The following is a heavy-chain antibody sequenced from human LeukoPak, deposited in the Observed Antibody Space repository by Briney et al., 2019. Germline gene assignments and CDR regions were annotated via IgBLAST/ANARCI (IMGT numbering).Heavy chain of an antibody. CDR1: GFTFSSYA. CDR3: ASHGYSSGWYTFYFDY. J-gene: IGHJ4*02. Sequence: GGSLRLSCAASGFTFSSYAMNWVRQAPGKGLEWVSVISGSADSTYYADSVKGRFTISRDNSKNTLYLQMNSLRAEDTAVYYCASHGYSSGWYTFYFDYWGQGTLVTVSS. V-gene: IGHV3-23*01. CDR2: ISGSADST. D-gene: IGHD6-19*01.